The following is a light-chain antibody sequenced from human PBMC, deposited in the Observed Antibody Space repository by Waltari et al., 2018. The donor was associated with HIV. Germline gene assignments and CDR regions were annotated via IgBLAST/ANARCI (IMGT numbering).Light chain of an antibody. CDR1: SSTIGRHT. J-gene: IGLJ1*01. CDR3: AALDNSLNGYA. CDR2: DKY. V-gene: IGLV1-44*01. Sequence: QAVLTQPPSASGTPGQRVTISCSGRSSTIGRHTVNWCRQLPGTSRQPRVYDKYQRPTGVPDGFSDYRSCTSVSLASSGRQAEGEADCYCAALDNSLNGYAFGTGTKVTVL.